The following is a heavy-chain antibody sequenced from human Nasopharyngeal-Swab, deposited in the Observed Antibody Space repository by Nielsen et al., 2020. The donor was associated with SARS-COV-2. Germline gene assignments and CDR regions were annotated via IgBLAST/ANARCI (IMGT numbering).Heavy chain of an antibody. J-gene: IGHJ3*02. V-gene: IGHV1-2*02. D-gene: IGHD1-1*01. CDR1: GYTFTDYN. CDR2: MKPNSGVT. Sequence: ASVKVSCKASGYTFTDYNMHWVRQAPGQGLEWMGWMKPNSGVTNYAQNFQGRVTMASDTSSNTAYMKLSRLTSDDTAVYFCARDRSTTGWNDAFDIWGQGTVVTVSS. CDR3: ARDRSTTGWNDAFDI.